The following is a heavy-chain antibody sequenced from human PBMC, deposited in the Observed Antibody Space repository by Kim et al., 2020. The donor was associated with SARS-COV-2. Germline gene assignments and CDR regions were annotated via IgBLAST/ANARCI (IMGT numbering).Heavy chain of an antibody. Sequence: TYHTPALTGRVPISVDTSKNQFSLKLSSVTAADTAVYYCARSGPPFYFDYWGQGTLVTVSS. CDR3: ARSGPPFYFDY. J-gene: IGHJ4*02. V-gene: IGHV4-39*01. CDR2: T. D-gene: IGHD3-10*01.